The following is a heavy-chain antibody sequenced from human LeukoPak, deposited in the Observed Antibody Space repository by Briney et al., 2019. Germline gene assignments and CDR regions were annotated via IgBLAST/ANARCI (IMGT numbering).Heavy chain of an antibody. CDR3: ARARIQLWWGNWFDP. V-gene: IGHV4-34*01. D-gene: IGHD5-18*01. J-gene: IGHJ5*02. CDR2: INHSGST. CDR1: GGSISSYY. Sequence: PSETLSLTCTVSGGSISSYYWSWIRQPPGKGLEWIGEINHSGSTNYNPSLKSRVTISVDTSKNQFSLKLSSVTAADTAVYYCARARIQLWWGNWFDPWGQGTLVTVSS.